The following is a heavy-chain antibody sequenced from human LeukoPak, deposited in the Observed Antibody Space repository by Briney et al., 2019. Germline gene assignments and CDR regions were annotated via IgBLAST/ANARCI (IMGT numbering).Heavy chain of an antibody. CDR3: ARLIVVVVAATADY. D-gene: IGHD2-15*01. Sequence: SETLSLTCTISGGSISSSSYYWGWIRQPPGKGLEWIGSIHYNGGTYYNPSLKSRVTISVDTSKNQFSLKLSSVTAADTAVYYCARLIVVVVAATADYWGQGTLVTVSS. CDR2: IHYNGGT. J-gene: IGHJ4*02. CDR1: GGSISSSSYY. V-gene: IGHV4-39*01.